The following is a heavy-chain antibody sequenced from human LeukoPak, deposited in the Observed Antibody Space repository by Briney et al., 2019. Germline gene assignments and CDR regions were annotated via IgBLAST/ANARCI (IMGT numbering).Heavy chain of an antibody. D-gene: IGHD3-10*01. CDR3: AARRGYYYYMDV. CDR1: GFTFSSYA. Sequence: GGSLRLSCAASGFTFSSYAMSWVRQAPGKGLEWVSAISGSGGSTYYAESVKGRFTISRDSPKNTLNLQMNSLRAEDTAVYYCAARRGYYYYMDVWGKGTTVTVSS. V-gene: IGHV3-23*01. J-gene: IGHJ6*03. CDR2: ISGSGGST.